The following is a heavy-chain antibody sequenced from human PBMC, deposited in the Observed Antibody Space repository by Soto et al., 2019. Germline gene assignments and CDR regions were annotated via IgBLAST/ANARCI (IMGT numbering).Heavy chain of an antibody. J-gene: IGHJ6*02. CDR3: ARGARYCSSTSCFVWGMDV. CDR2: IKQDGSEK. D-gene: IGHD2-2*01. Sequence: GGSLRLSCAAPGFTFSSYWMSWVRQAPGKGLEWVANIKQDGSEKYYVDSVKGRFTISRDNAKNSLYLQMNSLRAEDTAVYYCARGARYCSSTSCFVWGMDVWGQGTTVTVSS. CDR1: GFTFSSYW. V-gene: IGHV3-7*01.